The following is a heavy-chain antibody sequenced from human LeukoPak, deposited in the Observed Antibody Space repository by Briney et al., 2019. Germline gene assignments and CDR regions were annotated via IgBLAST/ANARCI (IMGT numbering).Heavy chain of an antibody. V-gene: IGHV4-59*01. Sequence: KPSETLSLTCTVSGGSIRSYYWNWIRQAPGKGLEWVGFISYSGYTSYSPSLKSRVAISVDTAKSQFSLRLNSMTAAGTAIYYCARGRNDNGGMFFASWAQGNLVTVSS. J-gene: IGHJ4*02. CDR2: ISYSGYT. CDR3: ARGRNDNGGMFFAS. CDR1: GGSIRSYY. D-gene: IGHD4-23*01.